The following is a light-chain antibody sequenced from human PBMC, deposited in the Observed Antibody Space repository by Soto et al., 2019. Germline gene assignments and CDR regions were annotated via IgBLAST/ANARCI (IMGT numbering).Light chain of an antibody. CDR3: QQYGTSPFT. J-gene: IGKJ3*01. Sequence: EIVLTQSPGTLSLSPGERATLSCGASQSVSSSSLAWYQQKPGQAPRLLIYGTSYRATGIPDRFSGSGSGTDLTITISRLEPEDFAVYYCQQYGTSPFTFDPGTKVDIK. CDR2: GTS. V-gene: IGKV3-20*01. CDR1: QSVSSSS.